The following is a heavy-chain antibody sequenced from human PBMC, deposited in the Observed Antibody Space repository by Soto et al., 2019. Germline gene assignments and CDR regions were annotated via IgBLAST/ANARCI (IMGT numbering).Heavy chain of an antibody. J-gene: IGHJ4*02. CDR2: ISAHNGNT. V-gene: IGHV1-18*01. Sequence: QVHLVQSGAEVKKPGASVKVSCKGSGYGFTTCGITWVRQDPGQGLEWMAWISAHNGNTNYAQKLQGRVTVTRDTSTSTAYMELRSLRSDDTAVYYCARGRYGDYWGQGALFTVSS. CDR1: GYGFTTCG. CDR3: ARGRYGDY. D-gene: IGHD1-1*01.